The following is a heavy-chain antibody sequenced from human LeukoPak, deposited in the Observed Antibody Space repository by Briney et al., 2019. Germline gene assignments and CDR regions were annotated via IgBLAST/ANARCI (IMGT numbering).Heavy chain of an antibody. V-gene: IGHV1-18*01. J-gene: IGHJ4*02. Sequence: GASVQVSCKTSGYTFTSFGISWARQAPGQGLEWMGWISAYNGNTNYAQRLQGRVTMTTDTSTTTAYMELRSLRSDDTAVYYCARSGFTIVRGRTDYWGQGTLVTVSS. CDR2: ISAYNGNT. CDR1: GYTFTSFG. CDR3: ARSGFTIVRGRTDY. D-gene: IGHD3-10*01.